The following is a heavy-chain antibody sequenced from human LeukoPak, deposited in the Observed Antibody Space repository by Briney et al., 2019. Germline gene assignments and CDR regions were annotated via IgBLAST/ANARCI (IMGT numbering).Heavy chain of an antibody. D-gene: IGHD5-24*01. CDR2: INSDGSST. J-gene: IGHJ4*02. CDR3: ARVKRWLQLVDY. CDR1: GLTFSSYW. Sequence: GGSLRLSCAASGLTFSSYWMHWVRQAPGKGLVWVSRINSDGSSTSYADSVKGRFTISRDNAKNTLYLQMNSLRAEDTAVYYCARVKRWLQLVDYWGQGTLVTVSS. V-gene: IGHV3-74*01.